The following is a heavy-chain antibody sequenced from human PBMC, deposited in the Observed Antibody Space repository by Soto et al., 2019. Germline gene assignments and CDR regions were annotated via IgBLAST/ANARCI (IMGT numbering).Heavy chain of an antibody. CDR2: ITASGDTT. CDR1: GFTFSSYA. V-gene: IGHV3-23*01. D-gene: IGHD2-2*01. CDR3: AKVGPLRDCTRTSCRGAVDI. Sequence: EVQLLESGGGLVQPGGSLRLSCAASGFTFSSYAMSWVRQAPGKGLEWDSAITASGDTTYYADSVKGRFTISRDNSKSTMYLQMTSLRAEATAVYYWAKVGPLRDCTRTSCRGAVDIWGQGTRVTVSS. J-gene: IGHJ3*02.